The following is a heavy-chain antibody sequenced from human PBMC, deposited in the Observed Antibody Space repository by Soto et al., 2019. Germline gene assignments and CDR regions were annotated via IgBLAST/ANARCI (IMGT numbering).Heavy chain of an antibody. CDR3: ATATVPWAFDI. CDR1: GGPMSGYF. D-gene: IGHD1-26*01. CDR2: IYTSGTT. Sequence: KPSETLSLTCNVSGGPMSGYFWSWFRLSAGKGLEWIGRIYTSGTTNYNPSFKSRVTMSVDTSWTHFSLRLTSVTAADSALYYCATATVPWAFDIWGPGTMVTVSS. V-gene: IGHV4-4*07. J-gene: IGHJ3*02.